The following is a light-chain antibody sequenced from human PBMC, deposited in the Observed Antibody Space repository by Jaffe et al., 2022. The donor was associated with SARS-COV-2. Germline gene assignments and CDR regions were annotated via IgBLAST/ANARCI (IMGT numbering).Light chain of an antibody. CDR1: SGHSHYA. J-gene: IGLJ2*01. CDR3: QTWGTGIHV. CDR2: LNSDGSH. V-gene: IGLV4-69*01. Sequence: QLVLTQSPSASASLGASVKLTCTLSSGHSHYAIAWHQHQAEKGPRFLMKLNSDGSHNKGDGIPDRFSGSSSGAERYLTISSLQSEDEADYYCQTWGTGIHVFGGGTKLTVL.